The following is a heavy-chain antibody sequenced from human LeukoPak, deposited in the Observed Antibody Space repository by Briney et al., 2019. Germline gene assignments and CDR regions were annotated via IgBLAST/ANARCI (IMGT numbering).Heavy chain of an antibody. V-gene: IGHV1-69*05. CDR2: IIPIFGTA. CDR1: RGTFSSYA. Sequence: SVNVSCKASRGTFSSYAFTWVRQAPGQGLEWMGGIIPIFGTANYAQKFQGRVTITTDESTSTAYMELSSLRSEDTAVYYCARDARPPNYDFWSGYPAAFDYWGQGTLVTVSS. J-gene: IGHJ4*02. CDR3: ARDARPPNYDFWSGYPAAFDY. D-gene: IGHD3-3*01.